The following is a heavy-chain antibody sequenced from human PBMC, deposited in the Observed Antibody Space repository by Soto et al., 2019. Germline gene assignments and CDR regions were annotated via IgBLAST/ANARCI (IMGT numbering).Heavy chain of an antibody. D-gene: IGHD3-3*01. Sequence: GGSLRLSCAASGFTFSSYAMSWVRQAPGKGLEWVSAISGSGGSTYYADSVKGRFTISRDNSKNTLYLQMNSLRAEDTAVYYCATHDFWSGYAPFDYWGQGTLVTVSS. CDR1: GFTFSSYA. CDR2: ISGSGGST. CDR3: ATHDFWSGYAPFDY. J-gene: IGHJ4*02. V-gene: IGHV3-23*01.